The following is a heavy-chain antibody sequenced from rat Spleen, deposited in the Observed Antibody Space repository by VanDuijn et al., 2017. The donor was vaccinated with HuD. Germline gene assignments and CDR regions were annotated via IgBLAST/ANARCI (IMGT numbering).Heavy chain of an antibody. D-gene: IGHD1-12*02. J-gene: IGHJ3*01. V-gene: IGHV5-29*01. Sequence: EVQLAETGGGLVQPGRSLKLSCVASGFTFSRYWMYWVRQAPGKGLEWVATISYDGSSTYYRDSVKGRFTISRDNAKSTLYLQMDSLRSEDTATYYCARHYYDGSYYPNWFAYWGQGTLVTVSS. CDR3: ARHYYDGSYYPNWFAY. CDR1: GFTFSRYW. CDR2: ISYDGSST.